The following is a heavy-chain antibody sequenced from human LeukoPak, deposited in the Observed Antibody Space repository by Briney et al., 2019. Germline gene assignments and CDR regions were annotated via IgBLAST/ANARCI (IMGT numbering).Heavy chain of an antibody. CDR3: AKGDQVLLWFGELSYFDY. Sequence: GGSLRLSCTASGFTLTNNWMHWVRQVPGKGLEWVSRVNTYGTNTNYADSVRGRFTISRDNSKNTLYLQMNSLRAEDTAVYYCAKGDQVLLWFGELSYFDYWGQGTLVTVSS. J-gene: IGHJ4*02. D-gene: IGHD3-10*01. CDR2: VNTYGTNT. V-gene: IGHV3-74*01. CDR1: GFTLTNNW.